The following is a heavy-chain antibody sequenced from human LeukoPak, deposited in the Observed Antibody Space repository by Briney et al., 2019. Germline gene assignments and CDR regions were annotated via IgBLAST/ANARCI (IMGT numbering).Heavy chain of an antibody. CDR3: AKDVRVGGGGMDV. J-gene: IGHJ6*02. CDR2: VRDSGANK. CDR1: GFTFSTYA. V-gene: IGHV3-23*01. D-gene: IGHD1-26*01. Sequence: PGGSLRLSCAGSGFTFSTYAMNWVRQAPGKGLEWVSLVRDSGANKHYADSVKGRFTISRDNSKNTLSLQMNSLRAEDTAVYYCAKDVRVGGGGMDVWGQGTPVTVSS.